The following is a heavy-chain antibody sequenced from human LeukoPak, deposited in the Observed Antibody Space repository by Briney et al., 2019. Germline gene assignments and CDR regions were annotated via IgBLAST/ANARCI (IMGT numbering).Heavy chain of an antibody. CDR3: ARTYSSGWYLQH. CDR1: GFTVSSNY. D-gene: IGHD6-19*01. J-gene: IGHJ1*01. Sequence: GGSLRLSCAASGFTVSSNYMSWVRQAPGKGLEWVSVIYRDGSTYYADSVKGRFTIFRDNSKNTLYLQMNSLRAEDTAVYYCARTYSSGWYLQHWGQGTLVTVSS. V-gene: IGHV3-53*01. CDR2: IYRDGST.